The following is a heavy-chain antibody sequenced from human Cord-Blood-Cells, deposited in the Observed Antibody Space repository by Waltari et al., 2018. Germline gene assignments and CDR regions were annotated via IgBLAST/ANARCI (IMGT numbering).Heavy chain of an antibody. CDR2: IYYSGST. Sequence: QVQLQESGPGLVKPSETLSLTCTVSGGALGSYYWSWIRQPPGKGLEWIGYIYYSGSTNYNPALKSRVTISVDTSKNQFSLKLSSVTAADTAVYYCARLLSGSYYYYYGMDVWGQGTTVTVSS. J-gene: IGHJ6*02. D-gene: IGHD1-26*01. V-gene: IGHV4-59*01. CDR1: GGALGSYY. CDR3: ARLLSGSYYYYYGMDV.